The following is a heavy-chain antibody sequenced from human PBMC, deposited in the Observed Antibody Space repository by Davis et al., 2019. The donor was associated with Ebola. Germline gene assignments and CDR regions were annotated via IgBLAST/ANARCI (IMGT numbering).Heavy chain of an antibody. CDR2: TYYSSKWHD. Sequence: HPQTPSLTRAISGDSVAGGSGGRNWIRQSPSRGLEWLGRTYYSSKWHDGHAESAKSQINISPDTANNQFSLHLNSVTPEDTAVYYSARGWLRSGLDVWGKGAAVTVSS. D-gene: IGHD5-12*01. CDR3: ARGWLRSGLDV. J-gene: IGHJ6*04. CDR1: GDSVAGGSGG. V-gene: IGHV6-1*01.